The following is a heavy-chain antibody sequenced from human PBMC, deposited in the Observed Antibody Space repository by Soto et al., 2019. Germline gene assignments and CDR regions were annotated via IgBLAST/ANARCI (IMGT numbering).Heavy chain of an antibody. J-gene: IGHJ3*02. D-gene: IGHD2-2*01. CDR2: IDSSSNYI. Sequence: EVQLVECGGGLVKPGGSLRLSFAASEFSFNGHSMNWVCQAPGKGLEWVSSIDSSSNYIYYADSVKGRFTVSRDNAKNTQYLQMNSLRAEDTAVYYCAREKAIGEALDIWRQGTMVTVSS. CDR3: AREKAIGEALDI. V-gene: IGHV3-21*01. CDR1: EFSFNGHS.